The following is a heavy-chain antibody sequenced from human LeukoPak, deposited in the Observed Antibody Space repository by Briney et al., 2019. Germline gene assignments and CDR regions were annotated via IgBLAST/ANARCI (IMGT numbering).Heavy chain of an antibody. Sequence: ASVKVPCXASGYSFTGYYIYWVRQAPGQGLEWMGRINPNSGGTNYAQKFQDRVTMARDTSISTAYTELSSLRSDDTAVYYCARVMGYCSTGSCSTPFDYWGQGTLVTVSS. V-gene: IGHV1-2*06. J-gene: IGHJ4*02. CDR2: INPNSGGT. CDR3: ARVMGYCSTGSCSTPFDY. CDR1: GYSFTGYY. D-gene: IGHD2-15*01.